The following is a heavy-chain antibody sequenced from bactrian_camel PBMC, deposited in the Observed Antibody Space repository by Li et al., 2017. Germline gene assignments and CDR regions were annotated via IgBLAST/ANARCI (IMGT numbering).Heavy chain of an antibody. CDR1: AATGGPFY. V-gene: IGHV3S55*01. D-gene: IGHD5*01. Sequence: VQLVESGGGSVQAGGSLRLSCAASAATGGPFYMAYFRQAPGKEREGVATLDQDGTTTYTDSAKGRFTISKDNAKNTLYLQMNGLKPEDTGMYYCAADWAPTDWTTCMGWVAGSGYWGPGTQVTVS. CDR2: LDQDGTT. CDR3: AADWAPTDWTTCMGWVAGSGY. J-gene: IGHJ4*01.